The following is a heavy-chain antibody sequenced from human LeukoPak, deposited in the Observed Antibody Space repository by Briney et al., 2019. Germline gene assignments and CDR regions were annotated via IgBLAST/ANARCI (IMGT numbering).Heavy chain of an antibody. D-gene: IGHD2-15*01. V-gene: IGHV1-18*01. CDR3: ARGTPENDY. CDR2: ISGYNGNT. CDR1: GYSFPSYD. Sequence: ASVKVSCKASGYSFPSYDITWVRQAPGQGLEWMGRISGYNGNTKYAQKFQGRVTMTTDTSTSTAYMDLRGLRSDDTAVYYCARGTPENDYWGQGTLVTVSS. J-gene: IGHJ4*02.